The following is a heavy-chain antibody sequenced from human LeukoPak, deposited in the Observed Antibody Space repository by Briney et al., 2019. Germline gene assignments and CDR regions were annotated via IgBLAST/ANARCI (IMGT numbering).Heavy chain of an antibody. CDR3: ARDRLRLGYERTSWFDP. Sequence: ASVKVSCKASGYTFTSYGISWVRQAPGQGLEWMGWINPNSGGTHYGQKFQGRVTMARDTSITTAYMELSRLRSDDTAVYYCARDRLRLGYERTSWFDPWGQGTLVTVSS. D-gene: IGHD2-15*01. CDR1: GYTFTSYG. J-gene: IGHJ5*02. V-gene: IGHV1-2*02. CDR2: INPNSGGT.